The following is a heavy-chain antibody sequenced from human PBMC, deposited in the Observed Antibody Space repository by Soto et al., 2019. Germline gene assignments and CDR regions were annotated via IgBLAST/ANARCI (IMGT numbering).Heavy chain of an antibody. Sequence: QVQLVQSGAEVKKPGSSVKVSCKASGGTFSSYTFNWVRQAPGQGLEWMGRIIPLLGVANYAQKFQGRVTMTADKSTSTAYMELRSLRSGDTAFYYCARDEDYGDGPQPAYWGQGTLVTVSS. CDR3: ARDEDYGDGPQPAY. CDR1: GGTFSSYT. J-gene: IGHJ4*02. V-gene: IGHV1-69*08. CDR2: IIPLLGVA. D-gene: IGHD4-17*01.